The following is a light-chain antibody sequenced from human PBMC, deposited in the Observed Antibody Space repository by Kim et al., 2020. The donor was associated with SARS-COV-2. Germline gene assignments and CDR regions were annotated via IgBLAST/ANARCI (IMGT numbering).Light chain of an antibody. CDR2: GAS. CDR1: QSVSSCY. Sequence: SMSPGERATLSCTASQSVSSCYLAWYQQKPGQAPRLLIYGASSRATGIPDRFSGSGSGTDFTLSISRLEPEDFAVYYCQQYGSSYTFGQGTKLEI. CDR3: QQYGSSYT. V-gene: IGKV3-20*01. J-gene: IGKJ2*01.